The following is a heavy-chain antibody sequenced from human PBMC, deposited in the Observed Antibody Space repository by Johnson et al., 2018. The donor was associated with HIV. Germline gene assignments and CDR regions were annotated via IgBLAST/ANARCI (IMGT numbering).Heavy chain of an antibody. J-gene: IGHJ3*02. Sequence: VQLVESGGGLVQPGRSLRLSCAASGFTFDDYAMHWVRQAPGKGLEWVSGISWNSGSTGYADSVKGRFTISRDNAKNSLYLQMNSLRAEDTAVYYCAKRRGVFYDAFDIWGQGTMVTVSS. V-gene: IGHV3-9*01. CDR3: AKRRGVFYDAFDI. CDR1: GFTFDDYA. D-gene: IGHD6-13*01. CDR2: ISWNSGST.